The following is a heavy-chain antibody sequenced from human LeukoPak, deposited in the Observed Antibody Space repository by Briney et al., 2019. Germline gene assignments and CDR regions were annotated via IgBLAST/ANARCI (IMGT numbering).Heavy chain of an antibody. V-gene: IGHV3-23*01. D-gene: IGHD6-19*01. CDR3: ARDSAVADY. J-gene: IGHJ4*02. CDR1: GFTFSSYG. Sequence: GGSLRLSCAASGFTFSSYGMSWVRQAPGKGLEWVSGITGSGGGTYYADSVKGRFTISRDNSKNTLYLQMNSLRAEDTAVYYCARDSAVADYWGQGTLVTVSS. CDR2: ITGSGGGT.